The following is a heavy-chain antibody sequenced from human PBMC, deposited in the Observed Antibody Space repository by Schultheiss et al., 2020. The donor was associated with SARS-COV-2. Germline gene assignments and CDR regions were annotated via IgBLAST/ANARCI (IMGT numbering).Heavy chain of an antibody. J-gene: IGHJ4*02. CDR1: GFTFSSYS. D-gene: IGHD5-18*01. CDR3: ATKESGHSHGFGC. V-gene: IGHV3-21*01. CDR2: ISSSSSYI. Sequence: GGSLRLSCAASGFTFSSYSMNWVRQAPGKGLEWVSSISSSSSYIYYADSVKGRFTISRDNAKNSLYLQMNSLRAEDTAVYYCATKESGHSHGFGCWGQGTLVTVSS.